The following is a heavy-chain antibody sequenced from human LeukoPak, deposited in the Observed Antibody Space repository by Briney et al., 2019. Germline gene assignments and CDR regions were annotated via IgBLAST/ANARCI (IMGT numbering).Heavy chain of an antibody. CDR1: GGTFSSYA. Sequence: SVKVSCKASGGTFSSYAISWVRQAPGQGLEWMGGIIPIFGTANYAQKFQGRVTITADESTSTAYMELSSLRSEDTAVYYCARGGYGVVVTAAWGFDPWGQGTLVTVSS. CDR2: IIPIFGTA. V-gene: IGHV1-69*13. D-gene: IGHD2-21*02. J-gene: IGHJ5*02. CDR3: ARGGYGVVVTAAWGFDP.